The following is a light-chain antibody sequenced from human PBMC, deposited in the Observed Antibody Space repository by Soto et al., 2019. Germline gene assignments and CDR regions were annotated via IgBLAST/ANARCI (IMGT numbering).Light chain of an antibody. V-gene: IGKV3-15*01. CDR2: DAY. CDR1: QSVSTN. CDR3: QQSDGWPPRIT. J-gene: IGKJ4*01. Sequence: EIVMTQSPDTLSVSPGERATLSCRASQSVSTNVAWYQQTRGQAPRLLMFDAYTRATGVPARFSGSGSGTDFTLTISSLQSEDSAIYYCQQSDGWPPRITFGGGTKVDLK.